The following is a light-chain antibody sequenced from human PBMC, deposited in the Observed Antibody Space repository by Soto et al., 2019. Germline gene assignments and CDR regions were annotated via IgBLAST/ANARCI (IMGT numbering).Light chain of an antibody. J-gene: IGKJ4*01. CDR3: QQYNNWPLT. CDR2: GAS. CDR1: QSFSSN. Sequence: EIVMTQSPATLSVSPGERATLSCRASQSFSSNLAWYQQKPGQAPRLLIHGASIRATGVPARFSGSGSGTEFTLTISSLQSEDFAVYYCQQYNNWPLTFGGGTKVEIK. V-gene: IGKV3-15*01.